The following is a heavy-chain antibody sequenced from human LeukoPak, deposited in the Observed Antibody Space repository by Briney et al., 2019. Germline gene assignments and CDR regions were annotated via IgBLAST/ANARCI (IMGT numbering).Heavy chain of an antibody. Sequence: PGGSLRLSCSASGFTFSSYAMHWVRQAPGKGLEYVSAISSNGGSTYYADSVKGRFTISRDNSKNTLYLQMSSLRAEDTAVYYCVKSLKDGSGSYHNGDLDYWGQGTLVTVSS. CDR1: GFTFSSYA. CDR2: ISSNGGST. J-gene: IGHJ4*02. V-gene: IGHV3-64D*09. D-gene: IGHD3-10*01. CDR3: VKSLKDGSGSYHNGDLDY.